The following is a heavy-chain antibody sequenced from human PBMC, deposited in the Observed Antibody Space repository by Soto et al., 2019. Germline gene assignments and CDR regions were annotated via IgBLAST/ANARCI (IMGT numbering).Heavy chain of an antibody. V-gene: IGHV4-31*01. D-gene: IGHD2-2*01. CDR1: GGSIRSGGYY. CDR2: IYYTGST. J-gene: IGHJ5*02. Sequence: QVQLQESGPGLVKPSQTLSLTCTVSGGSIRSGGYYWTWIRQHPGKGLEWIGYIYYTGSTYYNPSLKSHVTISVDTSKNQFSLKLSSVTAADTAVYYCARASLGYCSSTSCRSNWFDPWGQGTLVTVSS. CDR3: ARASLGYCSSTSCRSNWFDP.